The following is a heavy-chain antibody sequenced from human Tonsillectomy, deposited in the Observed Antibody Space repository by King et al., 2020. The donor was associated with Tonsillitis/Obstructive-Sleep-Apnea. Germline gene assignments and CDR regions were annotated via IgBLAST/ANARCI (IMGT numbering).Heavy chain of an antibody. D-gene: IGHD3-10*01. V-gene: IGHV3-13*01. CDR2: IGTAGDT. J-gene: IGHJ6*03. Sequence: QLVQSGGGLVQPGGSLRLSCAASGFTFSSYDMHWVRQATGKGLEWVSAIGTAGDTYYPGSVKGRFTISRENAKNSLYLQMNSLRAGDTAVYYCARGNPGVPGGFYYYYYMDVWGKGTTVTVSS. CDR3: ARGNPGVPGGFYYYYYMDV. CDR1: GFTFSSYD.